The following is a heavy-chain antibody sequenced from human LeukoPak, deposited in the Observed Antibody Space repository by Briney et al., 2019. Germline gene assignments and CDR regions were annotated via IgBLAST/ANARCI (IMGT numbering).Heavy chain of an antibody. V-gene: IGHV3-74*01. CDR1: GFTFSNYW. CDR3: AKVNYYDSSGYWGAFDI. CDR2: INSDGRST. D-gene: IGHD3-22*01. J-gene: IGHJ3*02. Sequence: PGGPLRLSCAASGFTFSNYWMHWVRQAPGKGLVWVSRINSDGRSTNYADSVKGRFTISRDNAKNSLYLQMNSLRAEDMALYYCAKVNYYDSSGYWGAFDIWGQGTMVTVSS.